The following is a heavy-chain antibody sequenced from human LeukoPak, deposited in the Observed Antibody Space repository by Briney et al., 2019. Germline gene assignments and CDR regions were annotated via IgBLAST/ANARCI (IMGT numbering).Heavy chain of an antibody. V-gene: IGHV1-2*02. J-gene: IGHJ4*02. D-gene: IGHD3-10*01. CDR2: INPNSGGT. CDR1: GYTFINYG. Sequence: ASVKVSCKASGYTFINYGITWVRQAPGQGLEWMGWINPNSGGTNYAQKFQGRVTMTRDTSISTAYMELSRLRSDDTAVYYCARAGLLWRYDYWGQGTLVTVSS. CDR3: ARAGLLWRYDY.